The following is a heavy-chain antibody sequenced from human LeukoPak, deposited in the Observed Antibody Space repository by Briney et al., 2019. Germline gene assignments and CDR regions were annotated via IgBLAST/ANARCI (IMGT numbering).Heavy chain of an antibody. D-gene: IGHD3-9*01. CDR1: GSSISNSDYY. CDR2: IYYSGST. J-gene: IGHJ4*02. Sequence: SETLSLTCTVSGSSISNSDYYWGWIRQPPGKGLESIGSIYYSGSTYYNPSLKSRVTISVDTSKNQFSLKLSSVTAADTAVYYCARRLLTGYHYYFDYWGQGTLVTVSS. CDR3: ARRLLTGYHYYFDY. V-gene: IGHV4-39*07.